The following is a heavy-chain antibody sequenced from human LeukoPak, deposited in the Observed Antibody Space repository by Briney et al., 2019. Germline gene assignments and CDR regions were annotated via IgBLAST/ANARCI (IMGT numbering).Heavy chain of an antibody. CDR1: GGSFSGYY. Sequence: SETLSLTCAVYGGSFSGYYWSWIRQPPGKGLEWIREINHSGSTNYNPSLKSRVTISVDTSKNQFSLKLSSVTAADTAVYYCAGGYSYGSTYYYMDVWGKGTTVTISS. J-gene: IGHJ6*03. D-gene: IGHD5-18*01. CDR2: INHSGST. CDR3: AGGYSYGSTYYYMDV. V-gene: IGHV4-34*01.